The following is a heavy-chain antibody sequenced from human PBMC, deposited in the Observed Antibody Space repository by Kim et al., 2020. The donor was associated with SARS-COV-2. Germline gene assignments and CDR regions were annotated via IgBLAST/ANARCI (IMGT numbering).Heavy chain of an antibody. Sequence: SETLSLTCAVSGGSISSSNWWSWVRQPPGKGLEWIGEIYHSGSTNYNPSLKSRVTISVDKSKNQFSLKLSSVTAADTAVYYCARDGAVAGTGYYYYGMDVCGQGTTVTVSS. J-gene: IGHJ6*02. D-gene: IGHD6-19*01. V-gene: IGHV4-4*02. CDR2: IYHSGST. CDR1: GGSISSSNW. CDR3: ARDGAVAGTGYYYYGMDV.